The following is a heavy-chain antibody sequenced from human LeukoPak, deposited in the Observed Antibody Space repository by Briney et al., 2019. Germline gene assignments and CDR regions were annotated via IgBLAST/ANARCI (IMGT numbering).Heavy chain of an antibody. CDR2: ISANSDYI. CDR1: GFTFSAYS. J-gene: IGHJ5*02. CDR3: ASDLPAATT. V-gene: IGHV3-21*01. Sequence: GGSLRLYCAASGFTFSAYSMSWVRQAPGKGLEWVSSISANSDYIFYPDSMKGRFTISRDNAQKSLYLQMDSLRAEDTAVYYCASDLPAATTWGQGTLVTVSS. D-gene: IGHD2-2*01.